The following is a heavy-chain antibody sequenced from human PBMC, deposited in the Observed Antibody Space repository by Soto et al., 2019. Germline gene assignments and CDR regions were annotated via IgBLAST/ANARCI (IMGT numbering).Heavy chain of an antibody. J-gene: IGHJ4*02. CDR2: MTPKSGYT. CDR1: GYTFTDYD. D-gene: IGHD1-20*01. CDR3: TRNLYNTLDFDH. V-gene: IGHV1-8*02. Sequence: QVQLMQSGAEVRKPGASVKVSCKASGYTFTDYDINWVRQATGQGLEWLGWMTPKSGYTVYAQKFQGRVTLTRDTSRGTAYMELSSLTSEDTAVYYCTRNLYNTLDFDHWGQGTLVTVSS.